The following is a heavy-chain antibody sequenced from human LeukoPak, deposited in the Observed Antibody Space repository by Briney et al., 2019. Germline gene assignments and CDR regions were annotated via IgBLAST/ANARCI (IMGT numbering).Heavy chain of an antibody. D-gene: IGHD1-1*01. J-gene: IGHJ4*02. CDR3: AKSRSGSANWALQIFDN. V-gene: IGHV3-21*03. CDR2: INSGSSYI. CDR1: GFTVRSYS. Sequence: GGSLRLSCAASGFTVRSYSMDWVRQAPGKGLEWVSSINSGSSYIYYADSVKGRFTISRDNAKNSLYLQMNSLRAEDTAVYFCAKSRSGSANWALQIFDNWGQGTLVTVSS.